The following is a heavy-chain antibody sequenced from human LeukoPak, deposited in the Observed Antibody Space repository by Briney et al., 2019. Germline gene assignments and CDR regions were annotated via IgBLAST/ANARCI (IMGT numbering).Heavy chain of an antibody. J-gene: IGHJ3*01. CDR2: IHYGGST. Sequence: SETLSLTCTVSNGSITRHYWTWIRQPPGKGLEWIGYIHYGGSTNYNPSLKSRVTISVDTSKKQFSLNMSSVTPADTALYYCARDSVDESGGYYLSGAFDLWGQGTSVTVSS. CDR3: ARDSVDESGGYYLSGAFDL. V-gene: IGHV4-59*11. D-gene: IGHD3-22*01. CDR1: NGSITRHY.